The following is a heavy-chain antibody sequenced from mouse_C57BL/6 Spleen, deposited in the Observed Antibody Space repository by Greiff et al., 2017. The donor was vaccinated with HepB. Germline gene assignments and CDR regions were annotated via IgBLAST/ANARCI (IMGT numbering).Heavy chain of an antibody. Sequence: EVQVVESGGGLVQPGGSMKLSCAASGFTFSDAWMDWVRQSPEKGLEWVAEIRNKANNHATYYAGSVKGRFTISRDDSKSSFYLQMNSLRAEDTGIYYCTRRDWDGYFDVWGTGTTVTVSS. J-gene: IGHJ1*03. CDR1: GFTFSDAW. D-gene: IGHD4-1*01. V-gene: IGHV6-6*01. CDR2: IRNKANNHAT. CDR3: TRRDWDGYFDV.